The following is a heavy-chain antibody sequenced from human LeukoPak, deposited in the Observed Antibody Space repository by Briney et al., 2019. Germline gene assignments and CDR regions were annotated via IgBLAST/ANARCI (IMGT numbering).Heavy chain of an antibody. D-gene: IGHD2-15*01. CDR1: GGSFSGYY. CDR2: INHSRST. Sequence: KPSETLSLTCAVYGGSFSGYYWSWIRQPPGKGLEWIGEINHSRSTNYNPSLKSRVTISVDTCRTQFSLKLSSVNAAYTAVYYCARGVGLVVAATRFDYWGQGTLVTVSS. V-gene: IGHV4-34*01. CDR3: ARGVGLVVAATRFDY. J-gene: IGHJ4*02.